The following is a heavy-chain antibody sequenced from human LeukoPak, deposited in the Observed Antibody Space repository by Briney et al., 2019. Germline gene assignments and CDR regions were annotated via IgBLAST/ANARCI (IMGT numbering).Heavy chain of an antibody. Sequence: NPGGSLRLSCTASGLTFGDYAMSWIRQAPGKGLEWVGFIRSKAYGETADYAASVKGRFTISRDDSKAIAYLQMNSLKTEDTAVYHCTRDRGAYNLYDYWGQGTLVTVSS. CDR3: TRDRGAYNLYDY. CDR1: GLTFGDYA. D-gene: IGHD1-1*01. V-gene: IGHV3-49*05. CDR2: IRSKAYGETA. J-gene: IGHJ4*02.